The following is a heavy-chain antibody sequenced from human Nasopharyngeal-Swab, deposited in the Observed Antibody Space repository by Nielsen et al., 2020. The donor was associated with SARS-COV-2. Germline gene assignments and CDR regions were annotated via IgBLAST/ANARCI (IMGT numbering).Heavy chain of an antibody. V-gene: IGHV3-23*01. D-gene: IGHD6-19*01. CDR2: ISGSGGST. J-gene: IGHJ4*02. Sequence: GGSLRLSCAASGFTFSSYAMSWVRQAPGKGPEWVSAISGSGGSTYYADSVKGRFTISRDNSKNTLYLQMNSLRAEDTAVYYCAKDTPGSSGWYAPFDYWGQGTLVTVSS. CDR3: AKDTPGSSGWYAPFDY. CDR1: GFTFSSYA.